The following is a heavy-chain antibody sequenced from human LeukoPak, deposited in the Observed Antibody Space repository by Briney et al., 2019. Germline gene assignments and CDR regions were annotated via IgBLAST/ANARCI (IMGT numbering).Heavy chain of an antibody. CDR3: AKSSEFYDFWSGYRKYYYYGMDV. CDR2: ISWNSGSI. CDR1: RFTFDDYA. J-gene: IGHJ6*02. Sequence: GGSLRLSCAASRFTFDDYAIHWVRQAPGKGLEWVSGISWNSGSISYADSVKGRFTISRDNAKNSLYLQMNSLRAEDTALYYCAKSSEFYDFWSGYRKYYYYGMDVWGQGTTVTVSS. D-gene: IGHD3-3*01. V-gene: IGHV3-9*01.